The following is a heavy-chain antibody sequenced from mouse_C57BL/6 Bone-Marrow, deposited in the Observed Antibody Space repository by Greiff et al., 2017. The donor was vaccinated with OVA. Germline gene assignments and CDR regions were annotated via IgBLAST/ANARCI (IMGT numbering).Heavy chain of an antibody. CDR3: ARGATYYGEDY. CDR2: IHPNSGSP. CDR1: GYTFTSYW. Sequence: QVQLQQPGAELVKPGASVKLSCKASGYTFTSYWMHWVKQRPGQGLAWIGMIHPNSGSPNYNEQFKSKATLPVDNSSSTAYMPLSSLTSEDSAVYCGARGATYYGEDYWGQGTTLTVSS. D-gene: IGHD1-1*01. V-gene: IGHV1-64*01. J-gene: IGHJ2*01.